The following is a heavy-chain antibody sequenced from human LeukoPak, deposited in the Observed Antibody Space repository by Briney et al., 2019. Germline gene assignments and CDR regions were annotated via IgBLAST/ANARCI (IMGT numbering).Heavy chain of an antibody. CDR3: AREDSSSSSYFDY. CDR1: DGSISSSNW. D-gene: IGHD6-6*01. J-gene: IGHJ4*02. CDR2: IYHSGST. V-gene: IGHV4-4*02. Sequence: SETLSLTCAVSDGSISSSNWWSWVRQPPGKGLEWIGEIYHSGSTNYNPSLKSRVTISVDKSNNQFSLKLSSVTAADTAVYYCAREDSSSSSYFDYWGQGTLVTVSS.